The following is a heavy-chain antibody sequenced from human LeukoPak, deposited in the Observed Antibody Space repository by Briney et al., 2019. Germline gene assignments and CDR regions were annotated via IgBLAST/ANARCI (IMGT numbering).Heavy chain of an antibody. CDR1: GGSISSGHYY. CDR2: IHHTGST. J-gene: IGHJ4*02. V-gene: IGHV4-30-4*08. D-gene: IGHD3-22*01. Sequence: PSQTLSLTCTVSGGSISSGHYYWTWIRQPPGKGLEWIGEIHHTGSTNYNPSLKSRVTISVDTSKNQFSLKLSSVTAADTAVYYCARGGRFDSSGLFDHWGQGTLVPVSS. CDR3: ARGGRFDSSGLFDH.